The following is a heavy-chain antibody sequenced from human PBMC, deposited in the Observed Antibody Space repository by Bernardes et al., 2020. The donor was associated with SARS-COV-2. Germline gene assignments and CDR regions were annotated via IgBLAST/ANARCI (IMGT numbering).Heavy chain of an antibody. CDR1: GGSFSGYY. CDR3: ARGREWELPQYYFDY. Sequence: SETLSLTCAVYGGSFSGYYWSWIRQPPGKGLEWIGEINHSGSTNYNPSLKSRVTISVDTSKNQFSLKLSSVTAADTAVYYCARGREWELPQYYFDYWGQGTLVTVSS. CDR2: INHSGST. V-gene: IGHV4-34*01. D-gene: IGHD1-26*01. J-gene: IGHJ4*02.